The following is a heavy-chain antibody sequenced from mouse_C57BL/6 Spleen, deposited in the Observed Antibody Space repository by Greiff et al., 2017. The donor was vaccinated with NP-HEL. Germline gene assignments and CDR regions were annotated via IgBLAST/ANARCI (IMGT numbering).Heavy chain of an antibody. J-gene: IGHJ2*01. D-gene: IGHD1-1*01. CDR3: ARHKDYYGSGYFDY. Sequence: EVQVVESGGDLVKPGGSLKLSCAASGFTFSSYGMSWVRQTPDKRLEWVATISSGGSYTYYPDSVKGRFTISRDNAKNTLYLQMSSLKSEDTAMYYCARHKDYYGSGYFDYWGQGTTLTVSS. V-gene: IGHV5-6*01. CDR2: ISSGGSYT. CDR1: GFTFSSYG.